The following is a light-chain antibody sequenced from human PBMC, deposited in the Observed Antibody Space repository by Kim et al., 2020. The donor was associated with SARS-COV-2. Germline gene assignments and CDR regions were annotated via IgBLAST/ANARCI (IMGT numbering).Light chain of an antibody. CDR3: QVWDSGSDWV. CDR1: NIGSKG. J-gene: IGLJ3*02. CDR2: YDG. Sequence: SYELTQPPSVSLAPGETARITCGGDNIGSKGVHWYQQKPGQAPVLVIFYDGDRPSGIPERFSGSNSGNTATLTISRVEAGDEADYFCQVWDSGSDWVFGGGTQLTVL. V-gene: IGLV3-21*01.